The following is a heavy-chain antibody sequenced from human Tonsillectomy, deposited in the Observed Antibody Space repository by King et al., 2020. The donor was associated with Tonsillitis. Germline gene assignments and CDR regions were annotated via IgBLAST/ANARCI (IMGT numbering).Heavy chain of an antibody. CDR2: IYYSGST. J-gene: IGHJ2*01. D-gene: IGHD4-23*01. CDR1: GGSISSYY. V-gene: IGHV4-59*08. CDR3: ASRLNSATPWYFAL. Sequence: QLQESGPGLVKPSETLSLTCTVSGGSISSYYWSWIRQPPGKGLEWIGYIYYSGSTNYNPSLKSRVTISVDTSKNQFSLKLSSVTAADTAVYYCASRLNSATPWYFALWGRGTLVTVSS.